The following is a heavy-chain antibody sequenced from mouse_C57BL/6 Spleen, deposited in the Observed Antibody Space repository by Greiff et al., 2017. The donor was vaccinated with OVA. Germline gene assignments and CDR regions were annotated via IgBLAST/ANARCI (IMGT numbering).Heavy chain of an antibody. V-gene: IGHV1-61*01. CDR3: ASTGGYDEGFAY. J-gene: IGHJ3*01. Sequence: QVQLQQPGAELVRPGSSVKLSCKASGYTFTSYWMDWVKQRPGQGLEWIGNIYPSDSETHYNQKFKDKATLTVDKSSSTAYMQLSSLTSEDSAVYYCASTGGYDEGFAYWGQGTLVTVSA. CDR1: GYTFTSYW. CDR2: IYPSDSET. D-gene: IGHD2-2*01.